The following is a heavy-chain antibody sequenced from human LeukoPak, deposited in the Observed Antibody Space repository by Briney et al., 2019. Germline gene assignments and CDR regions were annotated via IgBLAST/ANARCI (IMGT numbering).Heavy chain of an antibody. CDR2: IYYSGST. Sequence: PSETLSLTCTVSGGSISSSSYYWGWFRQPPGKGLEWIGRIYYSGSTNYNPSLKSRVTISVDTSKNQFSLKLSSVTAADTAVYYCARLVGYDFWSGYYTYFDLWGRGTLVTVSS. D-gene: IGHD3-3*01. CDR3: ARLVGYDFWSGYYTYFDL. J-gene: IGHJ2*01. CDR1: GGSISSSSYY. V-gene: IGHV4-39*07.